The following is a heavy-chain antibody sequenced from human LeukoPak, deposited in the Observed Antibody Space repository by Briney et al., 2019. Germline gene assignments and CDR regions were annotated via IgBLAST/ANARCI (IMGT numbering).Heavy chain of an antibody. CDR1: GFTFSTYN. CDR3: VVESDAFDI. D-gene: IGHD1-26*01. V-gene: IGHV3-48*04. Sequence: PGGSLRLSCAASGFTFSTYNMNWVRQAPGKGLEWVSYISSSGSSIYYADSVKGRFTISRDNAKNSLYLQMNSLRAEDTAVYYCVVESDAFDIWGQGTMVTVSS. J-gene: IGHJ3*02. CDR2: ISSSGSSI.